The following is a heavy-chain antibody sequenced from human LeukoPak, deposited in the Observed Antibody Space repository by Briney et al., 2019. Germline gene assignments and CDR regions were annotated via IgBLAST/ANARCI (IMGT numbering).Heavy chain of an antibody. CDR1: GGSISSSNW. J-gene: IGHJ4*02. Sequence: SETLSLTCAVSGGSISSSNWCWWVRQPPGEGLEWIGESYHSGSTNYNPSLKSRVTISVDKSKNQCSLKLSSVTAADTAVYYCARNDISALFDYWGQGTLVTASS. CDR3: ARNDISALFDY. CDR2: SYHSGST. D-gene: IGHD3-9*01. V-gene: IGHV4-4*02.